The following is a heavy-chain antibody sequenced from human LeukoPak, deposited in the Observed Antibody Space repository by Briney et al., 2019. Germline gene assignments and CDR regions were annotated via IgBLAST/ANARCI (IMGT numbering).Heavy chain of an antibody. D-gene: IGHD2-2*01. CDR3: ARQGSCSSTSCYGGEIDY. J-gene: IGHJ4*02. CDR2: IYYSGST. V-gene: IGHV4-39*01. Sequence: SETLSLTCTVSGGSLSSSSYYWGWIRQPPGKGLEWIGSIYYSGSTYYNPSLKSRVTISVDTSKNQFSLKLSSVTAADTAVYYCARQGSCSSTSCYGGEIDYWGQGTLVTVSS. CDR1: GGSLSSSSYY.